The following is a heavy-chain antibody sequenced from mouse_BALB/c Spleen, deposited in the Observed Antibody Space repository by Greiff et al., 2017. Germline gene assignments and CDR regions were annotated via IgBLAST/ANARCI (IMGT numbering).Heavy chain of an antibody. V-gene: IGHV1-18*01. D-gene: IGHD2-14*01. Sequence: EVKLVESGPELVKPGASMKISCKASGYSFTGYTMNWVKQSHGKNLEWIGLINPYNGGTSYNQKFKGKATLTVDKSSSTAYMELLSLTSEDSAVYYCARGGYYRYDWYAMDYWGQGTSVTVSS. CDR1: GYSFTGYT. J-gene: IGHJ4*01. CDR2: INPYNGGT. CDR3: ARGGYYRYDWYAMDY.